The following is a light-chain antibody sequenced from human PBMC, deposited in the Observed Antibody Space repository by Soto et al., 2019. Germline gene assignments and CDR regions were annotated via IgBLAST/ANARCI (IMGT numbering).Light chain of an antibody. CDR2: AAS. Sequence: DIQMTQSPSSVSASVRDRVTITCRASQGIGSWLAWYQQKPGKAPKLLIYAASSLKSGVPSRFSGSGSGTDFTLTISSLQPEDFAPYYCQQANSFPYTFGQGTKLEIK. CDR3: QQANSFPYT. V-gene: IGKV1-12*01. CDR1: QGIGSW. J-gene: IGKJ2*01.